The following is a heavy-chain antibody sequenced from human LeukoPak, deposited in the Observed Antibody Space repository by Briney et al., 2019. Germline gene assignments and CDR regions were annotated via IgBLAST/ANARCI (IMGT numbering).Heavy chain of an antibody. Sequence: GGSLRLSCAASGFIFSYYGMHWVRQAPGKGLEWVAFIRDDGSNKYNVDSVKGRFTISRDNSKNTLYLQMNSLRAEDTAVYYCAKGNYYDTSGFPEYFQEWGQGTLVTISS. V-gene: IGHV3-30*02. D-gene: IGHD3-22*01. J-gene: IGHJ1*01. CDR2: IRDDGSNK. CDR1: GFIFSYYG. CDR3: AKGNYYDTSGFPEYFQE.